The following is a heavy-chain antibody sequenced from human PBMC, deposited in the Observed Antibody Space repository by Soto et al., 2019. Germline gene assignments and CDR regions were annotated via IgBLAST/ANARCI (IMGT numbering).Heavy chain of an antibody. D-gene: IGHD2-15*01. CDR1: GYTFTGYY. CDR3: ARDNCSGRSCHSDARMDV. Sequence: ASVKVSCKASGYTFTGYYIHGVRQAPGQGLEWMGWINPNSGGTSYAQKFQGWVTMTRDTSISTAYMELSRLTSDDTAVYYCARDNCSGRSCHSDARMDVLGQGTTVAVSS. V-gene: IGHV1-2*04. J-gene: IGHJ6*02. CDR2: INPNSGGT.